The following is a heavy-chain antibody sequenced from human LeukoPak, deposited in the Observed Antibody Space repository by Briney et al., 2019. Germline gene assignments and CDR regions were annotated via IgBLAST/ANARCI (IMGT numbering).Heavy chain of an antibody. J-gene: IGHJ5*02. CDR3: AKDAFYDHWFDP. CDR1: GFTFSSYA. CDR2: ISGSGGST. Sequence: GGSLRLSCAASGFTFSSYAMNWVRQAPGKGLEWVSGISGSGGSTYYADSVKGRFTISRDNSKNTVYLQMNSLRAEDTAAYYCAKDAFYDHWFDPWGQGTLVTVSS. D-gene: IGHD2/OR15-2a*01. V-gene: IGHV3-23*01.